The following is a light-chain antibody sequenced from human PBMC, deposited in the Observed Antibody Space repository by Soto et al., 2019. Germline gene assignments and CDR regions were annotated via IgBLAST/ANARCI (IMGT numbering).Light chain of an antibody. V-gene: IGKV3-20*01. CDR1: QSVNTKY. Sequence: ELVLTQSPGTLSLSPGERATLSCRASQSVNTKYLAWYQQKPGQAPRLLIYGVSNRATGIPDRFSGSGSGTDFILTISRVEPEDFAVYYCQQFGTSPLVTFGPGTKVDIK. J-gene: IGKJ3*01. CDR2: GVS. CDR3: QQFGTSPLVT.